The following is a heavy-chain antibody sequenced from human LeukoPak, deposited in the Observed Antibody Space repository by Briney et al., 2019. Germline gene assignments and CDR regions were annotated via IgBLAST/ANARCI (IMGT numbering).Heavy chain of an antibody. V-gene: IGHV3-74*01. J-gene: IGHJ5*02. Sequence: GGSPRLSCAASGITFGNNWMHWVRQGPGKGLVWISRINSDGGGAIYADSAKGRFTVSRGNAKNTLYLQMNSLRAEDTAVYYCARDVPHNWFDTWGQGTLVTVSS. CDR2: INSDGGGA. CDR3: ARDVPHNWFDT. CDR1: GITFGNNW.